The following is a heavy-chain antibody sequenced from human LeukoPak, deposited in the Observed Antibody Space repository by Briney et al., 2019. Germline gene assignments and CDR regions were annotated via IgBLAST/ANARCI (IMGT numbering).Heavy chain of an antibody. V-gene: IGHV4-59*01. CDR3: AREGNYCSGGSCYAILDY. J-gene: IGHJ4*02. CDR1: GGSIGSYY. D-gene: IGHD2-15*01. Sequence: SETLSLTCTVSGGSIGSYYWSWIRQPPGKGLEWIGYIYYSGSTNYNPSLKSRVTISVDTSKNQFSLKLSFVTAADTAVYYCAREGNYCSGGSCYAILDYWGQGTLVTVSS. CDR2: IYYSGST.